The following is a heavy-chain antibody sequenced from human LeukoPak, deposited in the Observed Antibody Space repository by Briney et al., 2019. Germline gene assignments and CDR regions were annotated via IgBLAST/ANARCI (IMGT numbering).Heavy chain of an antibody. J-gene: IGHJ4*02. CDR3: ARSRITMVRGVMRFDY. V-gene: IGHV1-8*03. CDR1: GYPFASFD. CDR2: MNPNSGNT. D-gene: IGHD3-10*01. Sequence: ASVKVSCKASGYPFASFDINWVRQATGQGLEWMGWMNPNSGNTGYAQKFQDRVTITRKTSISTAYMELSSLRSEDTAVYYCARSRITMVRGVMRFDYWGQGTLVTVSS.